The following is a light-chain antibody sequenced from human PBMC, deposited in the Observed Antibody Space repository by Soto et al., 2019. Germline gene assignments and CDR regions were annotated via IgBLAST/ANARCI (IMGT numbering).Light chain of an antibody. CDR2: DAS. Sequence: DIQMTQSPSTLSASIGDRVTITCRASESIRTWLAWYQHKPGKAPKLLIYDASNLESGVPSRFSGSGSGTEFSLTITSLQPEDFATYYCQQLFDSPITFGQGTRLENK. V-gene: IGKV1-5*01. J-gene: IGKJ5*01. CDR3: QQLFDSPIT. CDR1: ESIRTW.